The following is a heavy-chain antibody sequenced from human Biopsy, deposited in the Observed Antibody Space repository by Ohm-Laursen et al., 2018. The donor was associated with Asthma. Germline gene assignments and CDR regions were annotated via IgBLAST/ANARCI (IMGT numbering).Heavy chain of an antibody. Sequence: SLRLSRAASGFVFSQRGMHRVRQGPGKGREWVALVSPDGHNKYYEDSVKGRFTISRDNSRNRLYLQINSLTVEDSAVYFCARQSGQEYGDSIPFDTWGQGTKVAVSS. CDR2: VSPDGHNK. D-gene: IGHD3-22*01. J-gene: IGHJ3*02. CDR1: GFVFSQRG. V-gene: IGHV3-30*03. CDR3: ARQSGQEYGDSIPFDT.